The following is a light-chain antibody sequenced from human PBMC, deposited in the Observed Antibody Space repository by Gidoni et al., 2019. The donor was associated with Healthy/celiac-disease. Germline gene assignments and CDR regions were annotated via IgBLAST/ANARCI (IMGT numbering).Light chain of an antibody. J-gene: IGLJ2*01. CDR1: KLGDKY. Sequence: SYELTQPPSVSVSPGQTASITCSGAKLGDKYACLYQQNPGQSPVLVIYQDSKRPSGIPERFSGSNSGNTATLTISGTQAMDEADYYCQAWDSSTVVFGGGTKLTVL. CDR2: QDS. V-gene: IGLV3-1*01. CDR3: QAWDSSTVV.